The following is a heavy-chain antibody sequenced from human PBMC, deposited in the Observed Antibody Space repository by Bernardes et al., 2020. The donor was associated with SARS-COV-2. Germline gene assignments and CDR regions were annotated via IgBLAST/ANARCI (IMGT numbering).Heavy chain of an antibody. V-gene: IGHV1-2*02. CDR1: GYTFTDYY. Sequence: ASVKVSCMASGYTFTDYYIHWVRQAPGQGLEWMGWINPNSGGTYYAQKFQGRVTMTRDTSVSTAYMELRRLKSDDTAVYYCARGDSIWFDPWGQGTQVTVSS. CDR3: ARGDSIWFDP. CDR2: INPNSGGT. J-gene: IGHJ5*02.